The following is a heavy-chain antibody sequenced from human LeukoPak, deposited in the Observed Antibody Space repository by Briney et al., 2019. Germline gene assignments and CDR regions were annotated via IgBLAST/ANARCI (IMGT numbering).Heavy chain of an antibody. CDR3: ARRFIAAAGAAFDI. J-gene: IGHJ3*02. CDR1: GYTFTSYY. CDR2: INPSGGRT. V-gene: IGHV1-46*01. D-gene: IGHD6-13*01. Sequence: GASVKVSCKTSGYTFTSYYMHWVRQAPGQGLEWMGIINPSGGRTSYAQKFQGRVTMTRDMSTSTVYMELSSLRSEDTAVYYCARRFIAAAGAAFDIWGQGTMVTVSS.